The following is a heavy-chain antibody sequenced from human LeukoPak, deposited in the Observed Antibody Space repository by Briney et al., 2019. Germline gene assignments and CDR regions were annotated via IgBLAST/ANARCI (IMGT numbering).Heavy chain of an antibody. D-gene: IGHD2-2*01. CDR3: ARETEGYCSSTSCPLKY. Sequence: GASVKVSCKASGGTFSSYAISWVRQAPGQGLEWIGGVIPIFGTANYEQKFQGRVTITADKSTSTAYMELSSLRSEDTAVYYCARETEGYCSSTSCPLKYWGQGTLVTVSS. CDR2: VIPIFGTA. CDR1: GGTFSSYA. J-gene: IGHJ4*02. V-gene: IGHV1-69*06.